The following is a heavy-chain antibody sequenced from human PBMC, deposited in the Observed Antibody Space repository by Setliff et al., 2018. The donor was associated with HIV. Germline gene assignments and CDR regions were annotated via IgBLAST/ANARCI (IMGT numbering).Heavy chain of an antibody. J-gene: IGHJ4*02. Sequence: SETLSLTCTVSGGSINSRTNYWAWIRHPPGRGLEWIGSIYHNGITYYNPSLKSRVTISVDTSQNQFSLKLSSVTAADTAIYYCARRIYGNNPYFDYWSQGTLVTAPQ. CDR2: IYHNGIT. CDR1: GGSINSRTNY. V-gene: IGHV4-39*07. CDR3: ARRIYGNNPYFDY. D-gene: IGHD4-17*01.